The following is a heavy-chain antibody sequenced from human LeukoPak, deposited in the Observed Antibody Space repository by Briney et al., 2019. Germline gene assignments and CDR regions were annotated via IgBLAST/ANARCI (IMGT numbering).Heavy chain of an antibody. CDR1: GFTVSSNS. CDR2: IYSDNT. CDR3: ARAGGYGEVFDY. V-gene: IGHV3-53*01. J-gene: IGHJ4*02. Sequence: GGSLRLSCTVSGFTVSSNSMSWVRQAPGKGLEWVSFIYSDNTHYSDSVKGRFTISRDNSKNTLYLQMNSLRAEDTAVYYCARAGGYGEVFDYWGQGTLVTVSS. D-gene: IGHD4-17*01.